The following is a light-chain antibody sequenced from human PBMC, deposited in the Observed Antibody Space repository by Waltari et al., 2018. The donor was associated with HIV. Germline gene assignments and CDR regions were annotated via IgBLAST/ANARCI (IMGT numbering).Light chain of an antibody. J-gene: IGLJ2*01. V-gene: IGLV1-47*01. CDR3: SAWDDKLTALV. CDR1: SYNIGHNF. CDR2: QND. Sequence: QSVLTQPPSASGTPGQRVTISCSANSYNIGHNFVSWYQQVPGMAPKLLVYQNDQRPSGVPDRFSGSKSGTSASLAISGLRSEDEADYYCSAWDDKLTALVFGGGTKLTDL.